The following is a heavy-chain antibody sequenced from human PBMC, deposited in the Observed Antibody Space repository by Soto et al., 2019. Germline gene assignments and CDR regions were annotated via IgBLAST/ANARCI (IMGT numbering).Heavy chain of an antibody. V-gene: IGHV4-39*01. Sequence: PSETLSLTCSVSGGSISGSSYYWGWIRQPPGKGLEWIGSIYYSGSTYYNPSLKSRVTISVDTSKNQFSLKLSSVTAADTAVYYCASHYYGSGSYYVGTFDYWGQGTLVTVSS. CDR2: IYYSGST. D-gene: IGHD3-10*01. J-gene: IGHJ4*02. CDR1: GGSISGSSYY. CDR3: ASHYYGSGSYYVGTFDY.